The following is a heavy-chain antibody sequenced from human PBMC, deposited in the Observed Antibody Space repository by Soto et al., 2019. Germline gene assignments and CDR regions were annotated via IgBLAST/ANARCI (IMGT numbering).Heavy chain of an antibody. V-gene: IGHV3-23*01. CDR3: AKGDGRVNIPRTSIDY. CDR1: GFTFSDYA. J-gene: IGHJ4*02. CDR2: ISGSAAST. Sequence: VGSLRLSCAASGFTFSDYAMTWVRQVPGKGLEWISIISGSAASTYSAASVKGRFAISRDNSKSTLYLQMNSLRAEDTAVYYCAKGDGRVNIPRTSIDYWGQGTLVTVSS. D-gene: IGHD2-2*01.